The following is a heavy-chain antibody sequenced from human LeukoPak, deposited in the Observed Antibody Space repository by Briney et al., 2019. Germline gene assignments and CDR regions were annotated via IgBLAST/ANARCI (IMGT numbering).Heavy chain of an antibody. Sequence: ASVNVSCKASGYPFSAHFLNWVRQAPGQGLEWMGNIDTTTGNPRYAQDFTGRFVFSLDTSVSTAYLQITSLKADDTAAYYCVRGTPTPGMDYWGQGTQVTVSS. CDR1: GYPFSAHF. J-gene: IGHJ4*02. D-gene: IGHD3-10*01. CDR3: VRGTPTPGMDY. CDR2: IDTTTGNP. V-gene: IGHV7-4-1*02.